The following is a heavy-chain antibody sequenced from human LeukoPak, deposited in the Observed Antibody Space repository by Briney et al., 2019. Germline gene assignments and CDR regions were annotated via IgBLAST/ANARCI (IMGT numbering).Heavy chain of an antibody. D-gene: IGHD3-10*01. CDR1: GGSFSVYY. J-gene: IGHJ4*02. Sequence: LGTLSLTRALSGGSFSVYYWSWIRQPPGKGLEWIGEINHSGSTNYNPSLKSRITISLDTPKNQFSLKVDSVPAADTAVYYCATSRNYYGSGSPLRRWGQGTLVPVSS. V-gene: IGHV4-34*01. CDR3: ATSRNYYGSGSPLRR. CDR2: INHSGST.